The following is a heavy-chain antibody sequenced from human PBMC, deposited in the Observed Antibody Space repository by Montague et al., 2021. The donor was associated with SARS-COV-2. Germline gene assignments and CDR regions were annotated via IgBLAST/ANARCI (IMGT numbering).Heavy chain of an antibody. D-gene: IGHD5-18*01. Sequence: SETLSLTCTVSGGSISSYYWSWIRQRPGTGPEWMGNRYNTGNTNYNPSLKSRGTISEDTSKNQFSLRLTSVTAADTAVYYCARDCRLQLWQRNYYFGLWGRGTLVSVSS. CDR2: RYNTGNT. CDR3: ARDCRLQLWQRNYYFGL. J-gene: IGHJ2*01. CDR1: GGSISSYY. V-gene: IGHV4-59*01.